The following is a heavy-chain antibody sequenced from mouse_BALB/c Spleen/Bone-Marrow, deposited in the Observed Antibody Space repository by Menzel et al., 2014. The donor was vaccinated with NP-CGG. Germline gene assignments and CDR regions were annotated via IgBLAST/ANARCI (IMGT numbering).Heavy chain of an antibody. Sequence: EVKVVESGGNLVKSGGSLKLSCAASGFTFSSYGMSWVRRTPEKRLEWVATISGGGSYTFYPDSVKGRFTISRDNAKNNLYLQLSSLRSEDTALYYCARHAYYDQTEVSFVYWGQGTLVTVSA. D-gene: IGHD2-4*01. CDR1: GFTFSSYG. V-gene: IGHV5-9-2*01. J-gene: IGHJ3*01. CDR2: ISGGGSYT. CDR3: ARHAYYDQTEVSFVY.